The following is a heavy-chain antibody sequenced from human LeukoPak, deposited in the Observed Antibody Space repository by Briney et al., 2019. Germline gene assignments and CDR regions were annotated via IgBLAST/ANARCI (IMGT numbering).Heavy chain of an antibody. Sequence: ASVKVSCKASGYTFTNYYMNWVRQAPGQGLEWMGIINASGGSTSYAQKFQGRVTVTRDTSTSTVYMELSSLRSEDTAMYYCAREGEIGYDLSDYWGQGTLVTVSS. CDR2: INASGGST. CDR1: GYTFTNYY. D-gene: IGHD5-12*01. V-gene: IGHV1-46*01. J-gene: IGHJ4*02. CDR3: AREGEIGYDLSDY.